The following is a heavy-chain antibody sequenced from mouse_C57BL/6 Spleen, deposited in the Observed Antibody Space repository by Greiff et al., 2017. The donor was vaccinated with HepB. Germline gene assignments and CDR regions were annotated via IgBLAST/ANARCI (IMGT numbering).Heavy chain of an antibody. CDR1: GYTFTDYY. J-gene: IGHJ4*01. Sequence: EVKLQQSGPELVKPGASVKISCKASGYTFTDYYMNWVKQSHGKSLEWIGDINPNNGGTSYNQKFKGKATLTVDKSSSTAYMELRSLTSEDSAVYYCARETGTEAMDYWGQGTSVTVSS. V-gene: IGHV1-26*01. D-gene: IGHD4-1*01. CDR2: INPNNGGT. CDR3: ARETGTEAMDY.